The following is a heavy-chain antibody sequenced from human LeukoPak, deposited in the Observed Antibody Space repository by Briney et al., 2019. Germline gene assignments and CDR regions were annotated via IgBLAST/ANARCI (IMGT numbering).Heavy chain of an antibody. Sequence: ASVKVSCKASGYTFTSYGISWVRQAPGQGPEWMGWISAYNGNTNYAQKLQGRVTMTTDPSTSTAYMELRSLRSDDTAVYYCARDLGPPRGYSSGPPDYWGQGTLVTVSS. J-gene: IGHJ4*02. CDR3: ARDLGPPRGYSSGPPDY. V-gene: IGHV1-18*01. CDR1: GYTFTSYG. CDR2: ISAYNGNT. D-gene: IGHD5-18*01.